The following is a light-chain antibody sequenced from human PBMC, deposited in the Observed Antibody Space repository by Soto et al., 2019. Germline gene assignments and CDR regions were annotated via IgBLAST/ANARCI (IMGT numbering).Light chain of an antibody. V-gene: IGKV1-39*01. CDR1: RSISSY. CDR2: AAS. CDR3: QQSHSAPYT. J-gene: IGKJ2*01. Sequence: DIQMTQSPSSLSASVGDRVTITCRAGRSISSYLNWYQQKPGKAPKLVIYAASSLQSGVPSRFSGSGSGTDFTLTISSLQPEDFATYYCQQSHSAPYTFGQGTKLEIK.